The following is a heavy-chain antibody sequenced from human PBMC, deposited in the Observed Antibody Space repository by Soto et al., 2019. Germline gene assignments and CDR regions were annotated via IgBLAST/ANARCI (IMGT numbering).Heavy chain of an antibody. J-gene: IGHJ5*01. V-gene: IGHV3-30*18. CDR1: GFIFSTYG. Sequence: QVQLVESGGGVVKPGRSLRLSCAASGFIFSTYGMHWVRQAPGTGLEWVAIISFDGSRKQYVDAIRGRFTISRDNSGNTVYLQMNSLSAEDTAVDFCAKDFHPRRDNYHYGADSWGYGVLVTVS. D-gene: IGHD3-3*01. CDR2: ISFDGSRK. CDR3: AKDFHPRRDNYHYGADS.